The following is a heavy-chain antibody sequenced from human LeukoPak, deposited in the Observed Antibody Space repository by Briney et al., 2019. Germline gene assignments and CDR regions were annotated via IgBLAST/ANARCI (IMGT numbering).Heavy chain of an antibody. CDR2: ISSSGSTI. V-gene: IGHV3-48*03. D-gene: IGHD6-19*01. CDR3: ARDRSSGDSLDYYGMDV. J-gene: IGHJ6*02. CDR1: GFTFSSYE. Sequence: PGGSLRLSCAASGFTFSSYEMNWVRQAPGKGLVWVSYISSSGSTIYYADSVKGRFTISRDNAKNTLYLQMNSLRAEDTAVYYCARDRSSGDSLDYYGMDVWGQGTTVTVSS.